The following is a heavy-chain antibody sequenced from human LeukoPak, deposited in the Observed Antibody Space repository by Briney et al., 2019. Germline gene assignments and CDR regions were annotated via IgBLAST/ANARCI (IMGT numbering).Heavy chain of an antibody. D-gene: IGHD3-10*01. V-gene: IGHV3-48*04. Sequence: GGSLRLCCAASGFTVSSYSMNWVRQAPGKGLEWVSYISSSSSTIYYADSVKGRFTISRDNAKNSLYLQMNSLRAEDTAVYYCARDLTGSPKERVFDYWGQGTLVTVSS. CDR3: ARDLTGSPKERVFDY. CDR2: ISSSSSTI. J-gene: IGHJ4*02. CDR1: GFTVSSYS.